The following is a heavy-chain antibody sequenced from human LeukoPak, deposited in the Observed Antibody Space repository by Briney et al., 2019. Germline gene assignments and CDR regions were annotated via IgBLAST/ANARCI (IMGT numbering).Heavy chain of an antibody. D-gene: IGHD1-26*01. J-gene: IGHJ4*02. CDR2: ISAYDGET. V-gene: IGHV1-18*01. CDR1: GYSFTSYG. CDR3: ARGGKNYFDF. Sequence: ASVKVSCKASGYSFTSYGISWVREAPGRGLEWVGYISAYDGETRYAQKFQGRVTLTTDTSTGTVYMEMRRLRSDDTAVYYCARGGKNYFDFWGQGTLVAVSS.